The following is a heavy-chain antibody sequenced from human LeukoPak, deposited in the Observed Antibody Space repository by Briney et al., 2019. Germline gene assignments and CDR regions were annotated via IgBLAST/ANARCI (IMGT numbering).Heavy chain of an antibody. CDR3: ATPDPIVVVPAAIFPIAAAGTLYAFDI. CDR1: GGSISSGGYY. Sequence: SETLSLTCTVSGGSISSGGYYWGWIRQPPGKGLEWIGSIYYSGSTYYNPSLKSRVTISVDTSKNQFSLKLSSVTAADTAVYYCATPDPIVVVPAAIFPIAAAGTLYAFDIWGQGTMVTVSS. D-gene: IGHD2-2*02. V-gene: IGHV4-39*01. CDR2: IYYSGST. J-gene: IGHJ3*02.